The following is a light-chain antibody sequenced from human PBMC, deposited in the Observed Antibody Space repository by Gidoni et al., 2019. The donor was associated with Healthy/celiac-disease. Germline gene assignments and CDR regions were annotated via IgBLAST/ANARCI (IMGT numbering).Light chain of an antibody. Sequence: DIQMTQSPSSLSASVGDRVTITCRASQSISSYLNWYQQKPGKATKLLIYAASSLQSGVPSRFSGSGSGTDLTLTISSLQPEDFATYYCQQSYSTRWTFGQGTKVEIK. V-gene: IGKV1-39*01. CDR2: AAS. CDR1: QSISSY. J-gene: IGKJ1*01. CDR3: QQSYSTRWT.